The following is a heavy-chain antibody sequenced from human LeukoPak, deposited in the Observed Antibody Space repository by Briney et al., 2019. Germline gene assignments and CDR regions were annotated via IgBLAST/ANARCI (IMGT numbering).Heavy chain of an antibody. V-gene: IGHV4-59*01. Sequence: SETLSLTCAVSGASISSYYGSWIRQPPVKGLEWIGYIYYSGSTNYNPSLKSRVTISVDTSKNQFSLKLSSVTAADTAMYYCARESFDYGSGSYDYWGQGTLVTVSS. J-gene: IGHJ4*02. CDR1: GASISSYY. CDR3: ARESFDYGSGSYDY. CDR2: IYYSGST. D-gene: IGHD3-10*01.